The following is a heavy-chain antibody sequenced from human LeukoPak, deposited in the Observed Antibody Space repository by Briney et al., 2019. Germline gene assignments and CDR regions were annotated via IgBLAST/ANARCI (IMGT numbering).Heavy chain of an antibody. Sequence: GGSLRLSCTVSGFTFSRYWMSWVRQAPGKGLEWVANIKEDGSEKYYVDSVKGRFTISRDNAKNSLYLQMNSPRAEDTAVYYCARDQRYCSSSSCPWEPFDYWGQGTLVTVSS. V-gene: IGHV3-7*05. CDR3: ARDQRYCSSSSCPWEPFDY. CDR1: GFTFSRYW. J-gene: IGHJ4*02. CDR2: IKEDGSEK. D-gene: IGHD2-2*01.